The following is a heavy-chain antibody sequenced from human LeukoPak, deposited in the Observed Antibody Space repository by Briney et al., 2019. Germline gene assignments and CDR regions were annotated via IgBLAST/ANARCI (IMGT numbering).Heavy chain of an antibody. V-gene: IGHV3-21*01. CDR1: GFTFSSYS. J-gene: IGHJ4*02. CDR2: ISSTTNYI. Sequence: PGGSLRLSCVASGFTFSSYSMNWVRQVPGKGLEWVSSISSTTNYIYDYADSVRGRFTISRDNAKNSLYLQMNSLRAEDTAVYYCARDAKGYCSDGVCADWGQGTLVTVSS. CDR3: ARDAKGYCSDGVCAD. D-gene: IGHD2-8*01.